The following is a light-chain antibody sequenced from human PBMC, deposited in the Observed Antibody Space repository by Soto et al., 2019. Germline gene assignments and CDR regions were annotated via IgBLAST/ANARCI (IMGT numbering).Light chain of an antibody. CDR3: QQYNSYWT. Sequence: DIQMTQSPSTLSASVGDRVTITCRASQSISSWLVWYQQKPGKAPKLLIYMASSLQSGVPSRFSGNGSGTEFTLTISSLQPDDFATYYCQQYNSYWTFGQGTKVEIK. CDR2: MAS. V-gene: IGKV1-5*03. J-gene: IGKJ1*01. CDR1: QSISSW.